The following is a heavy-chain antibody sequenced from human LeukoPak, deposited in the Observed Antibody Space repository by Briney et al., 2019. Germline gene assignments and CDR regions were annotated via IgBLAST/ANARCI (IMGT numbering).Heavy chain of an antibody. Sequence: SVKVSCKASGYTFTSYYMHWVRQAPGQGLEWMGGIIPIFATADYAQKFQGRVTITADESTSTAYMELSSLRSEDTAVYYCAVGVRGSGSYQIWGHAFDIWGQGTMVTVSS. J-gene: IGHJ3*02. CDR1: GYTFTSYY. V-gene: IGHV1-69*13. D-gene: IGHD3-10*01. CDR3: AVGVRGSGSYQIWGHAFDI. CDR2: IIPIFATA.